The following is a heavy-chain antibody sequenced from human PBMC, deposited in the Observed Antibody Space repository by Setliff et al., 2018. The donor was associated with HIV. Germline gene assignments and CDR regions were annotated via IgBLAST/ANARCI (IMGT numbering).Heavy chain of an antibody. Sequence: ASVKVSCKASGYTFSSYGVSWVRQAPGQRLEWMGWINPGSGNTQYSQKFQGRVTITKDTSASTAYMELSSLRSEDTAVYYCARPDSRWYARGRDPLYGMDVWGQGTTVTVSS. V-gene: IGHV1-3*01. J-gene: IGHJ6*02. CDR3: ARPDSRWYARGRDPLYGMDV. D-gene: IGHD6-13*01. CDR1: GYTFSSYG. CDR2: INPGSGNT.